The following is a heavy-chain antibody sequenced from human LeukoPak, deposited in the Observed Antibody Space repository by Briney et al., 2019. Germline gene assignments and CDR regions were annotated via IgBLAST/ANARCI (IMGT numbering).Heavy chain of an antibody. J-gene: IGHJ4*02. Sequence: SETLSLTCAVSGGSISSSNWWSWIRQPPGKGLEWIGSIYYSGSTYYNPSLKSRVTISVDTSKNQFSLKLSSVTAADTAVYYCARLIPGDYGLLDYWGQGTLVTVSS. D-gene: IGHD4-17*01. V-gene: IGHV4-39*01. CDR1: GGSISSSNW. CDR3: ARLIPGDYGLLDY. CDR2: IYYSGST.